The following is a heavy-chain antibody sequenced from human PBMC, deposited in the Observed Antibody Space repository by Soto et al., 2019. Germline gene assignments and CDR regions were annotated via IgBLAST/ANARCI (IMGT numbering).Heavy chain of an antibody. D-gene: IGHD1-20*01. V-gene: IGHV4-39*01. CDR1: GGSISSGDYW. CDR3: AKQVWGDNGYFDV. CDR2: VYYDGTT. Sequence: QLQLQESGPGLVKPSETLSLTCTVSGGSISSGDYWWAWIRQLPGKELEWIGIGSVYYDGTTHSNPSLKSRVIISIATSNNQFSLKLNSVTAADTALYYCAKQVWGDNGYFDVGGRGTLVTVSS. J-gene: IGHJ2*01.